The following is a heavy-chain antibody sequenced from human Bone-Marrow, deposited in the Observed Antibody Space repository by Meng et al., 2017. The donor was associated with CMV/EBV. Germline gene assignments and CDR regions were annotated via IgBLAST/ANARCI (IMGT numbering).Heavy chain of an antibody. D-gene: IGHD2-2*02. J-gene: IGHJ2*01. CDR3: ARPTADCSSTSCYNWYFDL. Sequence: GESLKISCAASGFTFRIYWMTWVRQAPGKGPEWVANIKQDGSEDYYVDSVQGRFTISRDNAKNSLYLQMNSLRAEDTAVYYCARPTADCSSTSCYNWYFDLWGRGTLVTVSS. CDR1: GFTFRIYW. CDR2: IKQDGSED. V-gene: IGHV3-7*01.